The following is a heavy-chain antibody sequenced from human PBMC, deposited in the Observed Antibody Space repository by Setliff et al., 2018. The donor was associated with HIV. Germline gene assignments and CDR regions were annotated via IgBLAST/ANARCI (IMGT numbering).Heavy chain of an antibody. CDR1: GPSVSNTDYY. J-gene: IGHJ4*02. V-gene: IGHV4-39*01. CDR3: ARPSFGIGGGSIFDS. Sequence: LSLTCTVSGPSVSNTDYYWGWIRLPPGKGLEWIASIHHSGSTWYNPSLKSRVTISADMSKNQFSLKLFSVTAADTAVYYCARPSFGIGGGSIFDSWGQGTVVT. CDR2: IHHSGST. D-gene: IGHD3-3*01.